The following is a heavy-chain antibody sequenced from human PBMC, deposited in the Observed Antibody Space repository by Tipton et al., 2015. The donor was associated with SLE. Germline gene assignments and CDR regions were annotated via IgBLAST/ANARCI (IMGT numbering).Heavy chain of an antibody. D-gene: IGHD7-27*01. CDR1: GDSISSYY. J-gene: IGHJ4*02. CDR3: ARAGGTGDMDY. Sequence: TLSLICTVSGDSISSYYWSWIRQPPGKGLEWIGYIYYSGSTNYNPSLKSRVTISVDTSKNQFSLKLSSVTAADTAVYYCARAGGTGDMDYWGQGTLVTVSS. CDR2: IYYSGST. V-gene: IGHV4-59*01.